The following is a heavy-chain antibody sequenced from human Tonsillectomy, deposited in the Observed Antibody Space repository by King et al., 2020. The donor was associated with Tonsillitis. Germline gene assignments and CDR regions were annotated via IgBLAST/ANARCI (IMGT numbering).Heavy chain of an antibody. D-gene: IGHD1-26*01. CDR2: IYYSGST. CDR3: ARRYSGSYWPLEYYLDY. Sequence: QLQESGPGLVKPSETLSLTCTVSGGSISSSSYYWGWIRQPPGKGLEWIGSIYYSGSTYYNPSLKSRVTISVDTSKNQFSLKLSSVTAADTAVYYCARRYSGSYWPLEYYLDYWGQGTLVTVSS. V-gene: IGHV4-39*01. CDR1: GGSISSSSYY. J-gene: IGHJ4*02.